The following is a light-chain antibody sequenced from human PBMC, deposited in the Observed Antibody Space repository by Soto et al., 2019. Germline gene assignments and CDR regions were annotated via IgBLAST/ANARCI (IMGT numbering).Light chain of an antibody. CDR1: QSVSSN. CDR2: GAS. Sequence: EIVLTQSPATLSVSPGERATLSCRASQSVSSNLAWYQQKPGQAPRLLIYGASTGATGIPARFSGSGSGTEFPLTISSLQSENFSVYYWQQYDNWPPTWTFGQGTKGDIK. CDR3: QQYDNWPPTWT. V-gene: IGKV3-15*01. J-gene: IGKJ1*01.